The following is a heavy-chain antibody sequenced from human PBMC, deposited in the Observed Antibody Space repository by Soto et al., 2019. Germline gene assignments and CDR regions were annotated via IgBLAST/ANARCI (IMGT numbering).Heavy chain of an antibody. CDR3: ARERGARAAAGTSYYCGVDV. J-gene: IGHJ6*02. CDR2: IYFSGRT. D-gene: IGHD6-13*01. V-gene: IGHV4-59*11. Sequence: SATLPLTSPVHRLTMSSHNWSGSCRTPGKTLKSIWYIYFSGRTNYNPSLKSRVTISVDTSKNQFSLKLSSVTAADTAVYYCARERGARAAAGTSYYCGVDVWGQGSTVT. CDR1: RLTMSSHN.